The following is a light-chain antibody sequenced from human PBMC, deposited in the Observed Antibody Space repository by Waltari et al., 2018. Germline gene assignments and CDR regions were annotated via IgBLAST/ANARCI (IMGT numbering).Light chain of an antibody. CDR1: QLGHTH. Sequence: SYELTPPTSVSVSPGQTVTITCSGDQLGHTHVAWYQQKPCQSPLLVIYQSNKRPSGIPGRFSASYSDNTATLTVSGAQVVDEADYYCQAWDNRGAVVFGGGTKLTVL. J-gene: IGLJ2*01. V-gene: IGLV3-1*01. CDR3: QAWDNRGAVV. CDR2: QSN.